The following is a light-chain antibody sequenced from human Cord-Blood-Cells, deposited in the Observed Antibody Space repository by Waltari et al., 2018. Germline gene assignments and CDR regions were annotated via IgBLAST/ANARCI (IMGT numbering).Light chain of an antibody. CDR2: DAA. Sequence: IVLTQSPATLSLSPGERATLFCRASQGFSSYLAWYQQKPGQAPRLLIYDAANRATGIPARFSGSGSGTDFTLTISSLEPEDFAVYYCQQRSNWPPITFGQGTRLEIK. CDR1: QGFSSY. J-gene: IGKJ5*01. V-gene: IGKV3-11*01. CDR3: QQRSNWPPIT.